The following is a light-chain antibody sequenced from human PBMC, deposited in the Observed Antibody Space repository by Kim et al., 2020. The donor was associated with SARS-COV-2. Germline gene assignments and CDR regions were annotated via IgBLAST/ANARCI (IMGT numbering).Light chain of an antibody. CDR1: QSVGSN. Sequence: GSPGERATLSGRASQSVGSNLAWYQQKLGQAPRLLIYGASSRATGIPARFSGRGFGTEFTLTINSLQSEDFAVYYCQQCNDWPLTFGGGTKVEI. CDR3: QQCNDWPLT. CDR2: GAS. V-gene: IGKV3-15*01. J-gene: IGKJ4*01.